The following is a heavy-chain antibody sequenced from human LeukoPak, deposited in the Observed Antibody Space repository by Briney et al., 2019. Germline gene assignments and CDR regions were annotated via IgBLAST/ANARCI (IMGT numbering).Heavy chain of an antibody. V-gene: IGHV4-39*01. CDR1: GGSISSSSYY. CDR2: IYYSGST. CDR3: AGLIQDIVVVPAAPGDY. D-gene: IGHD2-2*01. Sequence: SETLSLTCTVSGGSISSSSYYWGWIRQPPGKGLEWIGSIYYSGSTYYNPSLKSRVTISVDTSKNQFSLKLSSVTAADTAVYYCAGLIQDIVVVPAAPGDYWGQGTLVTVSS. J-gene: IGHJ4*02.